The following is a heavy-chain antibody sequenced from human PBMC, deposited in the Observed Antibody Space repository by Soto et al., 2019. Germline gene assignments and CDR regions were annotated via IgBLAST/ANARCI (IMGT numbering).Heavy chain of an antibody. Sequence: GASVKVSCKASGGTFSSYAISWVRQAPGQGLEWMGGIIPIFGTANYAQKFQGRVTITADKSTSTAYMELSSLRSEDTAVYYCARVTSDIVGYFDYWGQGTPVTVSS. CDR3: ARVTSDIVGYFDY. CDR1: GGTFSSYA. CDR2: IIPIFGTA. V-gene: IGHV1-69*06. D-gene: IGHD5-12*01. J-gene: IGHJ4*02.